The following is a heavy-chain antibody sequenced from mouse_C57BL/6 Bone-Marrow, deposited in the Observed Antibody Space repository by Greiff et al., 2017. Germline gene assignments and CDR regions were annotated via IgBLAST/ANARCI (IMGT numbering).Heavy chain of an antibody. J-gene: IGHJ1*03. Sequence: EVKLVESGGDLVKPGGSLKLSCAASGFTFSSYGMSWVRQTPDKRLEWVATISSGGSYTYYPDSVKGRFTISRDNAKNTLYLQMSSLKSEDTAMYYCARGGYGSRDWYFDVWGTGTTVTVSS. CDR2: ISSGGSYT. D-gene: IGHD1-1*01. CDR1: GFTFSSYG. CDR3: ARGGYGSRDWYFDV. V-gene: IGHV5-6*02.